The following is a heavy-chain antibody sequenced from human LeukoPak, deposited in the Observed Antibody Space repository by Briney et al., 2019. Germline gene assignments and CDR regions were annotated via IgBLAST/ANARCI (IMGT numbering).Heavy chain of an antibody. V-gene: IGHV3-49*05. CDR2: IRSKAYGGTT. D-gene: IGHD3-9*01. CDR3: TRGPYPHPYYDILTGYLLDY. Sequence: KPGRSLRLSCTASGFTFGDYAMSWFRQAPGKGLEWVGFIRSKAYGGTTEYAASVKGRFTISRDDSKSIAYLQMNSLKTEDTAVYYCTRGPYPHPYYDILTGYLLDYWGQGTLVTVSS. CDR1: GFTFGDYA. J-gene: IGHJ4*02.